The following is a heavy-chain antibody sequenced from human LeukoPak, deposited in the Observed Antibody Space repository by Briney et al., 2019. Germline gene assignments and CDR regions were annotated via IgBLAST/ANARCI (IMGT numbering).Heavy chain of an antibody. Sequence: GGSLRLSCAASGFTFSSYAMSWVRQAPREGLEWVSTISGSGVSTYYADSVKGRFTISRDNSKNTLYLQMNSLRAEDTAVYYCAKRSDNWNDYYFDYWGQGTLVTVSS. CDR3: AKRSDNWNDYYFDY. D-gene: IGHD1-1*01. V-gene: IGHV3-23*01. CDR2: ISGSGVST. J-gene: IGHJ4*02. CDR1: GFTFSSYA.